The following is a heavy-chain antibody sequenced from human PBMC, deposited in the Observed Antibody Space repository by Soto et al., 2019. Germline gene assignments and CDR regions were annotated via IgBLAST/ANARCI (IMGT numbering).Heavy chain of an antibody. CDR2: ISWNSGSI. CDR3: AKDSIMVRGVIVPPIQGTPNNWFDP. CDR1: GFTFDDYA. Sequence: GGSLRLSCAASGFTFDDYAMHWVRQAPGKGLEWVSGISWNSGSIGYADSVKGRFTISRDNAKNSLYLQMNSLRAEDTALYYCAKDSIMVRGVIVPPIQGTPNNWFDPWGQGTLVTVSS. D-gene: IGHD3-10*01. V-gene: IGHV3-9*01. J-gene: IGHJ5*02.